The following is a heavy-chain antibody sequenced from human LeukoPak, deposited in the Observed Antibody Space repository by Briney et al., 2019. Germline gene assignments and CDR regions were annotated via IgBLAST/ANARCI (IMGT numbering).Heavy chain of an antibody. Sequence: PGGSLRLSCAASGFTFSSYWMHWVRQAPGKGLVWVSRINSDVSSTSYADSVKGRFTISRDNTNNPLYLQMTSLRAEDTAVYYCARDSAVAGMGWFDPWGQGTLVTVSS. CDR1: GFTFSSYW. V-gene: IGHV3-74*01. J-gene: IGHJ5*02. CDR3: ARDSAVAGMGWFDP. D-gene: IGHD6-19*01. CDR2: INSDVSST.